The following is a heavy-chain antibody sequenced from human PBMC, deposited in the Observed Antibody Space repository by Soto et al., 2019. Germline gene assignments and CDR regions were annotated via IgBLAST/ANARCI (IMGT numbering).Heavy chain of an antibody. CDR1: GGSISSVSHY. V-gene: IGHV4-39*01. J-gene: IGHJ5*02. CDR3: ARQAPLDDNLWGTYRSNGFDP. D-gene: IGHD3-16*02. Sequence: QVQLQESGPGRVKPSETLSLTCTVSGGSISSVSHYWAWIRQPPGKGLEWIGSIDYTGHTSYKPYLKSRVTMSVDPSKLQVSLMLHCVTAADTAVFSCARQAPLDDNLWGTYRSNGFDPWGQGILVTVSS. CDR2: IDYTGHT.